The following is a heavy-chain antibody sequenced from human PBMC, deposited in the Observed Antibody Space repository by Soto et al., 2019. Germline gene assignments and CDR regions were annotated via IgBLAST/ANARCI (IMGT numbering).Heavy chain of an antibody. Sequence: QVQLQQWGAGLLKPSETLSLTCAVYGGSFSDHYWIWIRQPPGKGLEWIGEIHLSGRTNYNPSLKSRVTIALDTYKNQFSVKLSSVTAADTAVYYCTRTPTRGASAWFDPWGQGTLVSVSS. J-gene: IGHJ5*02. D-gene: IGHD1-26*01. CDR1: GGSFSDHY. CDR3: TRTPTRGASAWFDP. V-gene: IGHV4-34*01. CDR2: IHLSGRT.